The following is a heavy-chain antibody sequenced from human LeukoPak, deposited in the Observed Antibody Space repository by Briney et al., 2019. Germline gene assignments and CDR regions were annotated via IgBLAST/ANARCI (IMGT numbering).Heavy chain of an antibody. CDR3: ARATCSGASFFPTSRDAFDF. Sequence: GGSLRLSCAASGIIFSDFGMHWVRQAPGKGLEWMAIIWYDGSNKYYADSVKGRFTISRDNSQNTMYLQMNSLRSEDSAVYYCARATCSGASFFPTSRDAFDFWGQGKMVTVSS. CDR2: IWYDGSNK. D-gene: IGHD2-15*01. J-gene: IGHJ3*01. V-gene: IGHV3-33*01. CDR1: GIIFSDFG.